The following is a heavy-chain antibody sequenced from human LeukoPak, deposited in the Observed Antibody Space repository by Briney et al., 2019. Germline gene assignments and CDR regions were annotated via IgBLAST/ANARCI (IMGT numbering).Heavy chain of an antibody. CDR1: GGSFSTYY. V-gene: IGHV4-34*01. Sequence: AETLSLTCAVYGGSFSTYYWSWIRQPPGKGLEWIGEINHSGSTNYNSSLKSRATISVDTPKSQFSLRLSSVTAADTAFYYCARIIYQNYYDSSGYYSLFDYWGQGTLVTVSS. CDR2: INHSGST. CDR3: ARIIYQNYYDSSGYYSLFDY. D-gene: IGHD3-22*01. J-gene: IGHJ4*02.